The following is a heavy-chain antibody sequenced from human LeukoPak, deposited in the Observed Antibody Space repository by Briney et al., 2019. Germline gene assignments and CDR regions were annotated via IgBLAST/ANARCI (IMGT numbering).Heavy chain of an antibody. CDR2: INWNSNSI. J-gene: IGHJ4*02. CDR1: GFIFNDYG. Sequence: GGSLRLSCAASGFIFNDYGMHWVRQAPGKGLEWVSGINWNSNSIGYADSVKGRFTISRDNAKNSLYLQMNSLRAEDTAFYYCAKGLGKSSGWATLDYWGQGTLVTVSS. V-gene: IGHV3-9*01. D-gene: IGHD6-19*01. CDR3: AKGLGKSSGWATLDY.